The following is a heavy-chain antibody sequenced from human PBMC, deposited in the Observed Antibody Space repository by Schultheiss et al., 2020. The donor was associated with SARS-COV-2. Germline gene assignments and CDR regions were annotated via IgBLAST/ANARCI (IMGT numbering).Heavy chain of an antibody. CDR3: ARPGYYGSGVGAFDY. Sequence: GESLKISCAASGFTFSSYAMSWVRQAPGKGLEWVSAISGSGGSTYYADSVKGRFTISRDNAKNSLYLQMNSLRAEDTAVYYCARPGYYGSGVGAFDYWGQGTLVTVSS. CDR2: ISGSGGST. D-gene: IGHD3-10*01. CDR1: GFTFSSYA. J-gene: IGHJ4*02. V-gene: IGHV3-23*01.